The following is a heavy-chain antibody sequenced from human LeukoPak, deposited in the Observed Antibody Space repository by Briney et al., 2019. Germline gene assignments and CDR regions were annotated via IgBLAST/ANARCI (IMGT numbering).Heavy chain of an antibody. D-gene: IGHD6-19*01. Sequence: PGGSLRLSCVASGITFSNYAVSWVRQAPGKGLEWVSVIYSDGGTFYSDSVKGRFTISRDYSKSTLYLQMNSLRADDTAVYYCARDSNGPAFWGQGTLVTVSS. V-gene: IGHV3-23*03. CDR3: ARDSNGPAF. J-gene: IGHJ4*02. CDR1: GITFSNYA. CDR2: IYSDGGT.